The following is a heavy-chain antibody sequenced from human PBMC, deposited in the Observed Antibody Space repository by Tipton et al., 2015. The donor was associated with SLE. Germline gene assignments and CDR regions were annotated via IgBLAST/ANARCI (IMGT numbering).Heavy chain of an antibody. Sequence: TLSLTCTVSGGSISSYYWSWIRQPPGKGLEWIGEINHSGSTNYNPSLKSRVTISVDTSKNQFSLKLSSVTAADTAVYYCARQRRGQNYYFWSGSMGYFDYWGQGTLVSVSS. CDR2: INHSGST. J-gene: IGHJ4*02. D-gene: IGHD3-3*01. V-gene: IGHV4-34*01. CDR1: GGSISSYY. CDR3: ARQRRGQNYYFWSGSMGYFDY.